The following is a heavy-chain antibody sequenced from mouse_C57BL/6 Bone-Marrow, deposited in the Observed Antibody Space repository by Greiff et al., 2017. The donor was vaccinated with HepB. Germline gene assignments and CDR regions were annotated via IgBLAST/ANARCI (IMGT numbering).Heavy chain of an antibody. D-gene: IGHD1-1*01. CDR2: ISYDGSST. J-gene: IGHJ4*01. CDR3: ARDGDYYGSSYFAMDY. CDR1: GFTFSDYY. Sequence: EVQVVESEGGLVQPGSSLKLSCAASGFTFSDYYMSWVRQVPDKGLEWVANISYDGSSTYYLDFLKSRFIISRDNAKNILYLQMSSLKSEDTATYYCARDGDYYGSSYFAMDYWGQGTSVTVSS. V-gene: IGHV5-16*01.